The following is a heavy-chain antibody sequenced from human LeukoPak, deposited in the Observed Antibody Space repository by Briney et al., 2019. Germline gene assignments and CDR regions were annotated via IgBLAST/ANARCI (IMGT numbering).Heavy chain of an antibody. Sequence: PWGSLRLSCAASGFTFSSYGMHWVRQPPGKGLEWVAFIRYDGSNKYYADSVKGRFTISRDNSRDTLHLQMNSLRAEDTAVYYCAKDNYDYGDYDGGDYWGQGTLVTASS. V-gene: IGHV3-30*02. CDR1: GFTFSSYG. CDR2: IRYDGSNK. D-gene: IGHD4-17*01. J-gene: IGHJ4*02. CDR3: AKDNYDYGDYDGGDY.